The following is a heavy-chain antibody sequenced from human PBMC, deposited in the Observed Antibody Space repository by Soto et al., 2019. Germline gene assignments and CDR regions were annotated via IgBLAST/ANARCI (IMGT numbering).Heavy chain of an antibody. V-gene: IGHV1-18*01. Sequence: QVPLVQSGPEVKKPGASVKVSCKTSGYTFTSYGIACVRQAPGQGPEWTGWISTSRGNTNYAQKFPGRVTMTTDTAAGTAYMELRSLRSEDAAVYYCATRSPAFAFWGRGTLVTVSS. CDR3: ATRSPAFAF. CDR2: ISTSRGNT. CDR1: GYTFTSYG. J-gene: IGHJ4*02.